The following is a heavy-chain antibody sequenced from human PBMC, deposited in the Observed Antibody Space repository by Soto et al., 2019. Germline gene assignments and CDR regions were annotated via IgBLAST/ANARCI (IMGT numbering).Heavy chain of an antibody. Sequence: SETLSLTCTVSGGSISSSSYYWGWIRQPPGKGLEWIGYIYYTGTTTYNPSLKSRVTISIDTSRNQFSLKLNSVTAADTAVYYCARLGGYYQALDQWGQGSLVTVSS. J-gene: IGHJ4*02. V-gene: IGHV4-61*05. CDR1: GGSISSSSYY. CDR2: IYYTGTT. D-gene: IGHD2-21*02. CDR3: ARLGGYYQALDQ.